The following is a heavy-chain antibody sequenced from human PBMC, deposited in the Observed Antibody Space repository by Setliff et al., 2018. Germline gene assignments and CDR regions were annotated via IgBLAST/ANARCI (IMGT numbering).Heavy chain of an antibody. CDR3: AIDRGTLKSSNYYFYGLDV. J-gene: IGHJ6*02. Sequence: ASVKVSCKASGYTFSDYYIHWVQQAPGKGLVWMGRVDPEDGETIHAGKFRGRVTITADTSTDTTYMELNSLTSEDTAVYYFAIDRGTLKSSNYYFYGLDVWGQGTTVTVSS. CDR2: VDPEDGET. V-gene: IGHV1-69-2*01. D-gene: IGHD3-10*01. CDR1: GYTFSDYY.